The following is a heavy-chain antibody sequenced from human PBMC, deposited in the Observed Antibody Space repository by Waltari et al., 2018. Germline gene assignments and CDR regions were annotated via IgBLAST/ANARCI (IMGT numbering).Heavy chain of an antibody. V-gene: IGHV3-23*03. CDR2: IYSGGST. Sequence: EVQLLESGGGLVQPGGSLRLSCAASGFTFSSYAMSWVRQAPGKGLEWVSVIYSGGSTYYADSVKGRFTISRDNSKNTLYLQMNSLRAEDTAVYYCARDLGPGYWGQGTLVTVSS. CDR1: GFTFSSYA. CDR3: ARDLGPGY. J-gene: IGHJ4*02.